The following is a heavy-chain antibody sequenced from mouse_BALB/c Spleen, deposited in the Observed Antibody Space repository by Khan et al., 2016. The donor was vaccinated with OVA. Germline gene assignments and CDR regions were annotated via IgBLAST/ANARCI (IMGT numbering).Heavy chain of an antibody. CDR2: ISTYYGDT. D-gene: IGHD1-3*01. CDR3: LRGSGEYRFAY. CDR1: GYTFTDYV. Sequence: QVQLKESGAELVRPGVSVKISCKGSGYTFTDYVMHWVKQSHAKSLEWIGVISTYYGDTTHNQKFKGKATMTVDQYSSTAYMELARLTSEDSAIYYCLRGSGEYRFAYWGQGTLVTVSA. V-gene: IGHV1S137*01. J-gene: IGHJ3*01.